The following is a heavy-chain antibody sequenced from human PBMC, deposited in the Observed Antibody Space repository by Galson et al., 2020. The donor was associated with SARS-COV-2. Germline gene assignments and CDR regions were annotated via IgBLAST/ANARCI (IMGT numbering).Heavy chain of an antibody. CDR1: GYTFTGYY. CDR3: ARGRTVTPYAY. Sequence: GASVKVSCKASGYTFTGYYIHWVRQAPGQGLEWMGWVNPYNGGTKYAQKFQGRVTMTSDTSVSTALMDLTNLRSDDTAFYYCARGRTVTPYAYWGQGTLVSVSS. CDR2: VNPYNGGT. V-gene: IGHV1-2*02. J-gene: IGHJ4*02. D-gene: IGHD4-17*01.